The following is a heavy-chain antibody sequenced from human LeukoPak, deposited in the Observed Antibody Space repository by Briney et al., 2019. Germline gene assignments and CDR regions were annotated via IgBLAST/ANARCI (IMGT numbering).Heavy chain of an antibody. V-gene: IGHV1-18*01. CDR3: EXXXXXXXXXLTGYYRSEFDY. CDR1: GXTFTSYG. J-gene: IGHJ4*02. CDR2: ISAYNGNT. Sequence: AXGXTFTSYGISWVRQAPGQGLEWMGWISAYNGNTKYAQKLQGGVTMTTDTSRSTAYMEVRRLRDDERAVYECEXXXXXXXXXLTGYYRSEFDYWGQGTLVTVSS. D-gene: IGHD3-9*01.